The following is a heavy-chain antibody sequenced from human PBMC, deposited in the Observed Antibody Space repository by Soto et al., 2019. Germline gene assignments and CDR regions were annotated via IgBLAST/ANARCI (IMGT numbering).Heavy chain of an antibody. Sequence: SETLSLTCTVSGGSISSYYWSWIRQPPGKGLEWIGYIYYSGSTNYNPSLKSRVTISVDTSKNQFSLKLSSVTAADTAVYYCARGATTVTSPWFDPWGQGTLVTVSS. CDR3: ARGATTVTSPWFDP. V-gene: IGHV4-59*12. J-gene: IGHJ5*02. D-gene: IGHD4-4*01. CDR2: IYYSGST. CDR1: GGSISSYY.